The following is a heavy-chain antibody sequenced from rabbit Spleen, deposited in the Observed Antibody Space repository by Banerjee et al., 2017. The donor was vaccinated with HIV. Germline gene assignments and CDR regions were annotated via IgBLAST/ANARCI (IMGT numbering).Heavy chain of an antibody. CDR3: ARAGEGGDGYLNL. V-gene: IGHV1S45*01. D-gene: IGHD5-1*01. J-gene: IGHJ4*01. CDR2: IYVGSGGGT. CDR1: GFDFSGNA. Sequence: QEQLVESGGGLVQPEGSLTLTCKASGFDFSGNAMCWVRQAPGKRPEWIACIYVGSGGGTKYASWAKGRFTISKTSSTTVTLQMTSLTVADTATYFCARAGEGGDGYLNLWGPGTLVTVS.